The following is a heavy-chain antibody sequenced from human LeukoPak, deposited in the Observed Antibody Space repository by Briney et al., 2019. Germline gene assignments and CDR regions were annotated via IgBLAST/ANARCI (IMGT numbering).Heavy chain of an antibody. Sequence: SETLSLTCTVAGGSMNNYYWSWIRQPAGKGPEWIGRIYTSGTTIYNPSLKSRVTMSIDTSKTQFSLKVTSVTAADTAVYYCASPWGAVAGIDYWGQGTLVTVSS. CDR2: IYTSGTT. CDR1: GGSMNNYY. V-gene: IGHV4-4*07. CDR3: ASPWGAVAGIDY. J-gene: IGHJ4*02. D-gene: IGHD6-19*01.